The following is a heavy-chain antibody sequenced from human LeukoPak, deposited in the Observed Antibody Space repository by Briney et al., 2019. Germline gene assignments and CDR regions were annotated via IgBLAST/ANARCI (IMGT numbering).Heavy chain of an antibody. CDR3: ARERTTQKAFDY. D-gene: IGHD1-14*01. V-gene: IGHV3-7*05. J-gene: IGHJ4*02. CDR1: GFSFSGYW. CDR2: INQDGSET. Sequence: GGSLRLSCAASGFSFSGYWTTWVRQAPGKGLEWVANINQDGSETYYVDSVRGRFTISRDSAKNSLYLQMNSLRAEDTAVYYCARERTTQKAFDYWGQGTLVTVSS.